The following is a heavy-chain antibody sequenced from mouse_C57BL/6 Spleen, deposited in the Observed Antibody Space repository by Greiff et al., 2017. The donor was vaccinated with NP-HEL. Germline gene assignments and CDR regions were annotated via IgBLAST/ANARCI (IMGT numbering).Heavy chain of an antibody. CDR3: ARVTPLITTVVAYYFDY. D-gene: IGHD1-1*01. J-gene: IGHJ2*01. Sequence: QVQLQQSGAELVMPGASVKLSCKASGYTFTSYWMHWVKQRPGQGLEWIGEIDPSDSYTNYNQKFKGKSTLTVDKSSSTAYMQLSSLTSEDSAVYYCARVTPLITTVVAYYFDYWGQGTTLTVSS. CDR1: GYTFTSYW. V-gene: IGHV1-69*01. CDR2: IDPSDSYT.